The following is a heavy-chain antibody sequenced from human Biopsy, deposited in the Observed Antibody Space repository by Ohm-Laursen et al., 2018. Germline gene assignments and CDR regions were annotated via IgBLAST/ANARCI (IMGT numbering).Heavy chain of an antibody. V-gene: IGHV1-2*02. CDR1: GYTFAGYY. D-gene: IGHD3-9*01. CDR2: INPNSGNT. Sequence: ASVTVSCKASGYTFAGYYLHWVRQAPGHGLEWMGWINPNSGNTNYAQSFQGRLTVTRDTSISTAYMELTSLTFDDTAIYYCARVPAYPSIDGYYGLDLWGQGTTVIVSS. CDR3: ARVPAYPSIDGYYGLDL. J-gene: IGHJ6*02.